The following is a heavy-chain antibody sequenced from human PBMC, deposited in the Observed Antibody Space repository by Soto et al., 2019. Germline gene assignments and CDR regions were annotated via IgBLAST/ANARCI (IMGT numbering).Heavy chain of an antibody. Sequence: QLQLQESGPGLVKPSETLSLTCAVSGVSIGGNSYYWAWIRQAPGKGLEWIATIYYSGTTYYNPSLKSRVTISLDTSKNQFSLRLTSVTAADTAVHYCARQFGSGSYYYWGQGTLVTVS. CDR3: ARQFGSGSYYY. D-gene: IGHD1-26*01. V-gene: IGHV4-39*01. CDR1: GVSIGGNSYY. CDR2: IYYSGTT. J-gene: IGHJ4*02.